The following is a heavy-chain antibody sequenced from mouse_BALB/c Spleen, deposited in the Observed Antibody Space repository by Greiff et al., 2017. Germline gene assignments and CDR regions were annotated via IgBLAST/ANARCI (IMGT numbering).Heavy chain of an antibody. CDR2: INPSSGYT. Sequence: VKLMESGAELARPGASVKMSCKASGYTFTSYTMHWVKQRPGQGLEWIGYINPSSGYTNYNQKFKDKATLTADKSSSTAYMQLSSLTSEDSAVYYCAREAYYGSSCFDYWGQGTTLTVSS. V-gene: IGHV1-4*01. CDR1: GYTFTSYT. J-gene: IGHJ2*01. D-gene: IGHD1-1*01. CDR3: AREAYYGSSCFDY.